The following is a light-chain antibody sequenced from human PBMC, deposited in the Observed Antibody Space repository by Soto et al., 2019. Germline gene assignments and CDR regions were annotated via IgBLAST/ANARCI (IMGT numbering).Light chain of an antibody. V-gene: IGKV1-5*03. J-gene: IGKJ1*01. CDR3: QQYHKYPWT. CDR2: KAS. Sequence: DIQMTQSPSTLSGSVGDRVTITCRASQTISSWLAWYQQKPGKAPKLLIYKASTLKSGVPSRFSGSGSGTEFTLTISSLQPDDFATYYCQQYHKYPWTFGQGTRVEI. CDR1: QTISSW.